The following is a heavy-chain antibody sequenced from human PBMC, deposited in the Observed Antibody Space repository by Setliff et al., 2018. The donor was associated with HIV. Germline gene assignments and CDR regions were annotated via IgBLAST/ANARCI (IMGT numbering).Heavy chain of an antibody. J-gene: IGHJ5*02. Sequence: SETLSLTCAVSGYSISSGYYWGWIRQPPGKGLEWIGSMYHSGSSYYNPSLKSRVTISADTSRNQFSLKLNSVTAADTAVYYCARQIAVAVSWFDPWGQGTLVTVSS. D-gene: IGHD6-19*01. CDR2: MYHSGSS. CDR3: ARQIAVAVSWFDP. V-gene: IGHV4-38-2*01. CDR1: GYSISSGYY.